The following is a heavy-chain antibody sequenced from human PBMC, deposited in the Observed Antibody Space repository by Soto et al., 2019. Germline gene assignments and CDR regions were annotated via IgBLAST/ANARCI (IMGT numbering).Heavy chain of an antibody. J-gene: IGHJ3*02. V-gene: IGHV3-30-3*01. CDR1: GFSFRNCN. Sequence: QMQLVESGGGVVQPGRSLRLSCAASGFSFRNCNLHWVRQAPGKGLEWVAVVSHDGVNKHYAESVKGRLSISRDSSRDTLYLQMNSLRPEDTAVYYCVRETQIVMVVVPTPGSPGAFDMWGQGTMVTVSS. D-gene: IGHD2-15*01. CDR3: VRETQIVMVVVPTPGSPGAFDM. CDR2: VSHDGVNK.